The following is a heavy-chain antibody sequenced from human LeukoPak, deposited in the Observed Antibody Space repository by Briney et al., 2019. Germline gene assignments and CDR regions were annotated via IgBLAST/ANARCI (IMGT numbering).Heavy chain of an antibody. D-gene: IGHD3-22*01. J-gene: IGHJ4*02. CDR3: AKRGVVIRVILVGFHKEAYYFDS. Sequence: GGSLRLSCAVSGITLSNYGMTWVRQAPGKGLEWVAGISDTGGRTNYADSMKGRFTISRDNPKNTLYLQMNSLRAEDAAVYFCAKRGVVIRVILVGFHKEAYYFDSWGQGALVTVSS. V-gene: IGHV3-23*01. CDR1: GITLSNYG. CDR2: ISDTGGRT.